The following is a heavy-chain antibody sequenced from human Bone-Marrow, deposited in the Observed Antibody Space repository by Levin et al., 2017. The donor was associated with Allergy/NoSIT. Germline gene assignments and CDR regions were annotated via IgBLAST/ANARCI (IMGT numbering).Heavy chain of an antibody. V-gene: IGHV3-48*04. D-gene: IGHD3-10*01. CDR2: ISSSSSTI. CDR1: GFTFSSYS. Sequence: HTGGSLRLSCAASGFTFSSYSMNWVRQAPGKGLEWVSYISSSSSTIYYADSVKGRFTISRDNAKNSLYLQMNSLRAEDTAVYYCARDKHRQLWFGGEENWFDPWGQGTLVTVSS. J-gene: IGHJ5*02. CDR3: ARDKHRQLWFGGEENWFDP.